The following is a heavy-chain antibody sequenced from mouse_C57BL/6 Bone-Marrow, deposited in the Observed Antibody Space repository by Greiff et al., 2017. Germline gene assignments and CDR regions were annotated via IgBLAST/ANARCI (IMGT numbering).Heavy chain of an antibody. Sequence: QVQLQQPGAELVKPGASVKLSCKASGYTFTSYWMHWVKQRPGQGLEWIGMIHPNSGSTNYNEKFKSKATLTVDKSSSTAYMQLSSLTSEDSAVYYCARLGGYYFYYYAMDYWGQGTSVTVSS. J-gene: IGHJ4*01. CDR1: GYTFTSYW. V-gene: IGHV1-64*01. D-gene: IGHD2-3*01. CDR3: ARLGGYYFYYYAMDY. CDR2: IHPNSGST.